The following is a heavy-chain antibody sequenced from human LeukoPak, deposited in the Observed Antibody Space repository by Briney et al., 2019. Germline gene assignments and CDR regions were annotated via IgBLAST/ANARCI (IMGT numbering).Heavy chain of an antibody. V-gene: IGHV4-59*08. Sequence: SETLSLTCTVSGGSISSYYWSWIRQPPGKGLEWIGYIYYSGSTNYNPSLKSRVTISVDTSKNQFSLKLSSVTAADTAVYYCARQVPTWSGYHFDYWGQGTLVTVSS. D-gene: IGHD3-3*01. CDR2: IYYSGST. CDR1: GGSISSYY. J-gene: IGHJ4*02. CDR3: ARQVPTWSGYHFDY.